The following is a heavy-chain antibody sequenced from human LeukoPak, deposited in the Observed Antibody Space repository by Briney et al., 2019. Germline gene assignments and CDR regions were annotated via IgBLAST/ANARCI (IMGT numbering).Heavy chain of an antibody. Sequence: SETLSLTCAVSGGSISSSNWWSWVRQPPGKGLEWIGEIYHSGSTNYNPSLKSRVTISVDKSKNRFSLKLSSVTAADTAVYYCARDRGSRGLRYFDWSTFDPWGQGTLVTVSS. D-gene: IGHD3-9*01. J-gene: IGHJ5*02. CDR2: IYHSGST. CDR1: GGSISSSNW. CDR3: ARDRGSRGLRYFDWSTFDP. V-gene: IGHV4-4*02.